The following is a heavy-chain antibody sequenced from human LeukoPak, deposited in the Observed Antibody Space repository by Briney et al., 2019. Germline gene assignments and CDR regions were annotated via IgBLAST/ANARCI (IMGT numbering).Heavy chain of an antibody. CDR1: GDSVSSSTAA. D-gene: IGHD1-7*01. Sequence: SQTLSLACAISGDSVSSSTAAWTWIRQSPSRGLEWLGRTYYRSKWHNDYAVSVKSRITIDPDTSKNQFSLQLDSVTPEDTAVYYCASGNYAYYYWGQGTLVTVSS. J-gene: IGHJ4*02. CDR3: ASGNYAYYY. CDR2: TYYRSKWHN. V-gene: IGHV6-1*01.